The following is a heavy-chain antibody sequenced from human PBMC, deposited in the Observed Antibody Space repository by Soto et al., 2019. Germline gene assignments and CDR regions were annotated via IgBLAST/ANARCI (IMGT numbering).Heavy chain of an antibody. CDR1: GYSFTSYW. J-gene: IGHJ5*02. CDR2: IDPTDSYT. D-gene: IGHD4-17*01. Sequence: PGESLKISCKGSGYSFTSYWISWVRQMPGKGLEWMGRIDPTDSYTDYSPSFQGHVTISADKSITTAYLQWSSLRTSDTAIYYCARHATDYGDYAQAGFVTWGQGTMVTVSS. CDR3: ARHATDYGDYAQAGFVT. V-gene: IGHV5-10-1*01.